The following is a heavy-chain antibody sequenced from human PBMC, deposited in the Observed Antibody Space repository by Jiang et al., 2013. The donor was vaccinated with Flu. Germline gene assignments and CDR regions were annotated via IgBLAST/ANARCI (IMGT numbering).Heavy chain of an antibody. CDR3: AAMSDQSTVVTPLELPY. D-gene: IGHD4-23*01. CDR1: GFTFTSSA. Sequence: SGAEVKKPGTSVKVSCKASGFTFTSSAMQWVRQARGQRLEWIGWIVVGSGNTNYAQKFQERVTITRDMSTSTAYMELSSLRSEDTAVYYCAAMSDQSTVVTPLELPYWGQGTLVTVSS. CDR2: IVVGSGNT. V-gene: IGHV1-58*02. J-gene: IGHJ4*02.